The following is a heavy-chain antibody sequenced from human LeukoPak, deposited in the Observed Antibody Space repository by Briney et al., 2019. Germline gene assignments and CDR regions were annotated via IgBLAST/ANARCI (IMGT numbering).Heavy chain of an antibody. CDR1: GFTFSSYE. Sequence: GGSLRLSCAASGFTFSSYEMNWVRQAPGKGLEWVSYISSSGSTIYYADSVKGRFTISRDNAKNSLYLQMNSLRAEDTAVYYCARSGWDSSGWYSGPVTFDYWGQGTLVTVSS. V-gene: IGHV3-48*03. CDR3: ARSGWDSSGWYSGPVTFDY. D-gene: IGHD6-19*01. CDR2: ISSSGSTI. J-gene: IGHJ4*02.